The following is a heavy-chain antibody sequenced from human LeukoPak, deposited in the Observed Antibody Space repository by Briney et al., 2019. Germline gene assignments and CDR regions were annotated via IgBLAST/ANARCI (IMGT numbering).Heavy chain of an antibody. V-gene: IGHV3-7*01. CDR3: ARSTAGFDY. J-gene: IGHJ4*02. Sequence: PGGSLRLSCAASGFRFGSYWIAWVRQAPGKGLEWVANIKEDGSEKYYVDSVKGRFTTSRDNAKKSLSLQMSSLRVEDTAVYYCARSTAGFDYWGQGTLVTVSS. CDR1: GFRFGSYW. D-gene: IGHD1-1*01. CDR2: IKEDGSEK.